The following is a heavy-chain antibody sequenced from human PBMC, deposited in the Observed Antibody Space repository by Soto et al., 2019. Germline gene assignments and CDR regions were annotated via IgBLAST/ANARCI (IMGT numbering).Heavy chain of an antibody. J-gene: IGHJ4*02. CDR2: IYYSGST. D-gene: IGHD2-21*02. Sequence: QVQLQESGPRLVKPSETLSLTCIVSGGSISNYYWSWIRQPPGKGLEWIGYIYYSGSTNYNPSLPSRVTISVDTSKNQFSRKLSSVTAADTAVYYCARAVLPATAPFDYWGQGTLVTVSS. V-gene: IGHV4-59*01. CDR3: ARAVLPATAPFDY. CDR1: GGSISNYY.